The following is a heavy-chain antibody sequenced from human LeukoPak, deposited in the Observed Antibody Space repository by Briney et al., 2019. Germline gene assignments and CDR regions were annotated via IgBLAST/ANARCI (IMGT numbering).Heavy chain of an antibody. CDR3: ASSMYYYGSGSYYNLPYYFDY. V-gene: IGHV4-59*01. CDR1: GGSISSYY. D-gene: IGHD3-10*01. Sequence: SETLSLTCTVSGGSISSYYWSWIRQPPGKGLEWIGYIYYSGSTNYNPSLKSRVTISVDTSKNQFSLKLSSVTAADTAAYYCASSMYYYGSGSYYNLPYYFDYWGQGTLVTVSS. J-gene: IGHJ4*02. CDR2: IYYSGST.